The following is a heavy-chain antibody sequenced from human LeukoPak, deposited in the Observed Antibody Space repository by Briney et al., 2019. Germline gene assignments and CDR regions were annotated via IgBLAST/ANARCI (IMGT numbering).Heavy chain of an antibody. J-gene: IGHJ4*02. Sequence: GGSLRLSCAASGFTFSSYAMSWVRQAPGKGLAGVSAISGSGGSKYYAHSVKGGFTHYRENSKNTLYLPVNGLRAEDTPVYYCAKDSWAAAGRFDYWGQGTLVTVSS. V-gene: IGHV3-23*01. CDR1: GFTFSSYA. D-gene: IGHD6-13*01. CDR2: ISGSGGSK. CDR3: AKDSWAAAGRFDY.